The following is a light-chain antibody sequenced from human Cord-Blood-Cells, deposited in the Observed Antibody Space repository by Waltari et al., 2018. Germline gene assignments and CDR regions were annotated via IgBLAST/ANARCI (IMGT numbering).Light chain of an antibody. CDR2: DAS. Sequence: IQMTQSPSTLSASVGDRATLTCRASQSISSWLAWYQQKPGKAPKLLIYDASSLESGVPSRFSGSGSGTEFTLTISSLQPDDFATYYCQQYNSYSWTFGQGTKVEIK. CDR1: QSISSW. CDR3: QQYNSYSWT. V-gene: IGKV1-5*01. J-gene: IGKJ1*01.